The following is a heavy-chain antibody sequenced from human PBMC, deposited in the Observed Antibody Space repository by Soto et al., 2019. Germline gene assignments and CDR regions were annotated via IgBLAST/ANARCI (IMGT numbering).Heavy chain of an antibody. CDR2: IIPILGTA. D-gene: IGHD3-10*01. Sequence: QVQLVQSGAEVKKPGSSVKVSCKASGGTFSSYTISWVRQAPGQGLEWMGRIIPILGTANYAQKFHGRVTVTTXKCTSTAYMELSSLRSEDTAVYYIARFRGSDGRDLWGQGTTGTASS. J-gene: IGHJ6*02. CDR1: GGTFSSYT. V-gene: IGHV1-69*08. CDR3: ARFRGSDGRDL.